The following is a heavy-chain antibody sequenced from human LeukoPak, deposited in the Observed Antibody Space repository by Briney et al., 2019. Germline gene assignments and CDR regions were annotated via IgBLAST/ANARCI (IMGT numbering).Heavy chain of an antibody. V-gene: IGHV1-8*01. CDR1: GYTFTSYD. D-gene: IGHD2-15*01. J-gene: IGHJ4*02. CDR3: ARGAFRYCSGGSCYSDY. Sequence: ASVRVSCKASGYTFTSYDINWVRQAPGQGLEWMGWMSPNSGNTGYAQKFQGRVTMTRNTSISTAYMELSSLRSEDTAVYYCARGAFRYCSGGSCYSDYWGQGTLVTVSS. CDR2: MSPNSGNT.